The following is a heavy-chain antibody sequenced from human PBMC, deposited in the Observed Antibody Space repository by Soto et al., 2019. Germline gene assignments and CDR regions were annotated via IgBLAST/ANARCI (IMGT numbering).Heavy chain of an antibody. D-gene: IGHD6-6*01. J-gene: IGHJ4*02. CDR1: GDSIDTSSYC. CDR2: VCYRGTI. CDR3: ARQGEHSSSYFFDS. V-gene: IGHV4-39*01. Sequence: SETLSLTCTVSGDSIDTSSYCWGWIRQPPGKGLEWIGSVCYRGTIYYNPSLKSRLTISVDTSKRQFSLKLSSVTAADTAVFYCARQGEHSSSYFFDSWGQGTLVTVSS.